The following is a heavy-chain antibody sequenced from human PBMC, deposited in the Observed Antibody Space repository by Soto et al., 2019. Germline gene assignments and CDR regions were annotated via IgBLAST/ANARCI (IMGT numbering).Heavy chain of an antibody. Sequence: GGSLRLSCAASGFIFSSYAMTWVRQAPGEGLEWVSSISGSGDSTYYADSVKGRFTISRDNSKNTLYLQMNSLRAEDTAVYYCAKDTFEQQLVRDFDYWGQGALVTVSS. CDR2: ISGSGDST. CDR1: GFIFSSYA. J-gene: IGHJ4*02. D-gene: IGHD6-13*01. V-gene: IGHV3-23*01. CDR3: AKDTFEQQLVRDFDY.